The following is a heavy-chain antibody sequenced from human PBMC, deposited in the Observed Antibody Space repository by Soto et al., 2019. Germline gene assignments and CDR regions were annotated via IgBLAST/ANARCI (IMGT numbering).Heavy chain of an antibody. Sequence: AETPALTCAGCGGSLCGYYWSWIRKQPGKGLEWIGEINHSGSTNYNPSLKNRLTISVDTSKNQFSLKLSSVTPADMAVYSCARAYQLLFGAWFDPRGQGTLVTVSS. CDR2: INHSGST. J-gene: IGHJ5*02. V-gene: IGHV4-34*01. CDR3: ARAYQLLFGAWFDP. CDR1: GGSLCGYY. D-gene: IGHD2-2*01.